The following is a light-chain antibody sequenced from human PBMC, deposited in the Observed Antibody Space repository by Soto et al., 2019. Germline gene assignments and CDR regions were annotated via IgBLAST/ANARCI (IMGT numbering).Light chain of an antibody. CDR2: AAS. CDR1: QSISTY. V-gene: IGKV1-39*01. CDR3: QQSYSNLALT. Sequence: DIQMTQSPSSLSASVGDRVTITFRASQSISTYLNWYQHKPGKAPKLLIYAASSLQSGVPSRFSGSGSGTDFTLTINTLQPEDFAAYYCQQSYSNLALTFGGGTKVDIK. J-gene: IGKJ4*01.